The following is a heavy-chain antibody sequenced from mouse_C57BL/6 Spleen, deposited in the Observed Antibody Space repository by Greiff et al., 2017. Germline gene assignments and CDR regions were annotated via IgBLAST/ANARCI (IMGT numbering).Heavy chain of an antibody. CDR1: GYTFTSYW. V-gene: IGHV1-53*01. CDR2: INPSNGGT. CDR3: AKGPFITTVVHFDY. D-gene: IGHD1-1*01. J-gene: IGHJ2*01. Sequence: VQLQQPGTELVKPGASVKLSCKASGYTFTSYWLHWVKQRPGQGLEWIGNINPSNGGTNYNEKFKSKATLTVDKSSSTAYMQLSSLTSEDSAVYYCAKGPFITTVVHFDYWGQGTTLTVSS.